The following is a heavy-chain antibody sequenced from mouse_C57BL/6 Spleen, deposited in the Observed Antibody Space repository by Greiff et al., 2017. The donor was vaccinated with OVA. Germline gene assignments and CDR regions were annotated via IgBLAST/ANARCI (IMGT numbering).Heavy chain of an antibody. Sequence: QVQLQQPGAELVRPGTSVKLSCKASGYTFTSYWMHWVKQRPGQGLEWIGVIDPSDSYTNYNQKFKGKATLTVDTSSSTAYMQLSSLTSEDSAVYYCERTYGGYYVRAYWGQGTLVTVSA. CDR3: ERTYGGYYVRAY. CDR1: GYTFTSYW. J-gene: IGHJ3*01. V-gene: IGHV1-59*01. CDR2: IDPSDSYT. D-gene: IGHD2-3*01.